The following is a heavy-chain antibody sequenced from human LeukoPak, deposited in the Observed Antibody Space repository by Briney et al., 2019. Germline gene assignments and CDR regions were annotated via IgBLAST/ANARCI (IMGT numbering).Heavy chain of an antibody. CDR3: ASGYGGSPYYFDY. CDR2: IYHSGST. V-gene: IGHV4-34*01. Sequence: SETLSLTCAVYGGSFSGYYWSWIRQPPGKGLEWIGYIYHSGSTYYNPSLKSRVTISVDRSKNQFSLKLSSVTAADTAVYYCASGYGGSPYYFDYWGQGTLVTVSS. J-gene: IGHJ4*02. D-gene: IGHD4-23*01. CDR1: GGSFSGYY.